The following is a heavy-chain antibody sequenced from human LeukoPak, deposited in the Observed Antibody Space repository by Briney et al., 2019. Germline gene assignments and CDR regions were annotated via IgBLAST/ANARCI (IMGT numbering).Heavy chain of an antibody. CDR3: ARSRNSADWGDYFDY. CDR2: IYTSGST. J-gene: IGHJ4*02. CDR1: SCSISSDSYY. V-gene: IGHV4-61*02. D-gene: IGHD7-27*01. Sequence: PSQTLSRTCTVSSCSISSDSYYWRWLRQPPGGGLGWIASIYTSGSTNNNPSLKTRVTVLLDTSEYLYPIKLRSVAAADTAVYYCARSRNSADWGDYFDYWGQGALGTVSS.